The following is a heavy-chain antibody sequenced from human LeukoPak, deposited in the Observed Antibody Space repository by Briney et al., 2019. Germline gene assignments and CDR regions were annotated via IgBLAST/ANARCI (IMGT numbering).Heavy chain of an antibody. J-gene: IGHJ6*02. CDR2: IYYNAST. CDR1: GGSISRYY. Sequence: PSETLSLTCSVSGGSISRYYWSWIRQPPGKGLEWIGDIYYNASTNYDPSLKSRVTISVDTSKNQFSLKLRSVTAADTAVYYCARHPRDGYNSPYFYYGVAVWGHGTTVTVSS. D-gene: IGHD5-24*01. V-gene: IGHV4-59*08. CDR3: ARHPRDGYNSPYFYYGVAV.